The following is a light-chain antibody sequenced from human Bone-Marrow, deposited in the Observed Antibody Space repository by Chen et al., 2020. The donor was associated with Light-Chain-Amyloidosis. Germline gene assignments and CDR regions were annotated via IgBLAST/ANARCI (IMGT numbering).Light chain of an antibody. J-gene: IGKJ2*01. CDR3: QQFDSYPYT. Sequence: IQLTQSPSSLAASVGDRVTITCRASQGINNYLAWYQQRPGKAPKLLIYGASTLQNAVPSRFSGGGSGTDFSLAISSLQPEDFATSYCQQFDSYPYTFGRGTKLEIK. V-gene: IGKV1-9*01. CDR2: GAS. CDR1: QGINNY.